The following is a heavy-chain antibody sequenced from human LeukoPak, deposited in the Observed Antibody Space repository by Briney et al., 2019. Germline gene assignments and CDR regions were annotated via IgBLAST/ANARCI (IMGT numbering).Heavy chain of an antibody. CDR3: ASTSHYYDSTGPFDQ. D-gene: IGHD3-22*01. CDR1: GGSFSGYY. J-gene: IGHJ4*02. Sequence: SETLSLTCAVFGGSFSGYYWSWIRQPPGKGLEWIGEITHSGSTKYNPSLKSRVTISGDTSKNQFSLKLSSVTAADTAVYYCASTSHYYDSTGPFDQWGQGTLVTVSS. CDR2: ITHSGST. V-gene: IGHV4-34*01.